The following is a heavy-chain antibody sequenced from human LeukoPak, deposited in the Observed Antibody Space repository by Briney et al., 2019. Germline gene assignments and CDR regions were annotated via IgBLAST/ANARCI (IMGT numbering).Heavy chain of an antibody. D-gene: IGHD6-19*01. CDR2: ISAYNGNT. J-gene: IGHJ5*02. CDR3: ARDTAVELGDWFDP. Sequence: GASVKVSCKASGYTFTSYGISWVRQAPGQGLEWMGWISAYNGNTNYAQKPQGRVTMTTDTSTSTAHMELRSLRSDDTAVYYCARDTAVELGDWFDPWGQGTLVTVSS. CDR1: GYTFTSYG. V-gene: IGHV1-18*01.